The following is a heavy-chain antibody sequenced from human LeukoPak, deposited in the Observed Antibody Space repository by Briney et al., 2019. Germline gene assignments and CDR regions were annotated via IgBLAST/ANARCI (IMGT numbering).Heavy chain of an antibody. CDR3: AKGGGNYYDSSGYYNYFDY. J-gene: IGHJ4*02. CDR1: GFTFSTYA. D-gene: IGHD3-22*01. Sequence: GGSLRLSCAASGFTFSTYAMSWVRQVPGKGLEWVSTISGSGASTYYADSVKGRFTISRDNYKNTLFLQMNSLRAEDTAVYHCAKGGGNYYDSSGYYNYFDYWGQGTLVTVSS. CDR2: ISGSGAST. V-gene: IGHV3-23*01.